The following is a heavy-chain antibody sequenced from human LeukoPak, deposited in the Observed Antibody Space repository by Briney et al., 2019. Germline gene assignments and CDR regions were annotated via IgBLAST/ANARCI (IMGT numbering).Heavy chain of an antibody. V-gene: IGHV4-30-4*01. CDR3: ARGDWSSSIDY. J-gene: IGHJ4*02. D-gene: IGHD6-6*01. Sequence: ASQTLSLTCTVSGASIISGDFYWIWIRQPPGKGLEWIGYIYYSGSTYYNPSLKSLITISVDTSKNQFSLKLSSVTAADTAVYYCARGDWSSSIDYWGQGTLVTVSS. CDR2: IYYSGST. CDR1: GASIISGDFY.